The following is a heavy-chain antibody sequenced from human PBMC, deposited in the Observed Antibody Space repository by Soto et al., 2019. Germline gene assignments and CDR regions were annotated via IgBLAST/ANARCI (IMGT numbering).Heavy chain of an antibody. V-gene: IGHV1-8*01. CDR1: GYTFTSYD. D-gene: IGHD3-3*01. Sequence: QVQLVQSGAEVKKPGASVKVSCKASGYTFTSYDINWVRQATGQGLELMGWMNPNSGNTGYAPKFQGRGTMTRNTCMSTAYMELSSLRAEATAVYYCAIIPYYDFWSGYYDIWGQGKMVNVSS. CDR2: MNPNSGNT. J-gene: IGHJ3*02. CDR3: AIIPYYDFWSGYYDI.